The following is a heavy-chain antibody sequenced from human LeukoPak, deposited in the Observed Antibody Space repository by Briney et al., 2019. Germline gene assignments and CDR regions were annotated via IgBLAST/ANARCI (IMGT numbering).Heavy chain of an antibody. Sequence: GGSLRLSCAASGFTFSSYSMNWVRQAPGKGLEWVSSISSSSSYIYYADSVKGRFTISRDNAKNSLYLQMNSLRAEDTAVYYCAKDFEELLNYFDYWGQGTLVTVSS. J-gene: IGHJ4*02. V-gene: IGHV3-21*01. CDR1: GFTFSSYS. D-gene: IGHD1-26*01. CDR3: AKDFEELLNYFDY. CDR2: ISSSSSYI.